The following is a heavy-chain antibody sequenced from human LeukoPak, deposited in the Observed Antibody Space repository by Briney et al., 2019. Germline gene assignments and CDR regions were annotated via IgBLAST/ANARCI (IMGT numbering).Heavy chain of an antibody. CDR3: ARWYSSGWYSDY. CDR2: VSGTSEYI. J-gene: IGHJ4*02. V-gene: IGHV3-21*06. Sequence: PGGSLRLSCAASGFSFSTYSMIWVRQAPGKGLEWVSSVSGTSEYIYYADSVRGRFTISRDNAKNTVYLQMNSLRAEDTAVYYGARWYSSGWYSDYWGQGTLVTVSS. CDR1: GFSFSTYS. D-gene: IGHD6-19*01.